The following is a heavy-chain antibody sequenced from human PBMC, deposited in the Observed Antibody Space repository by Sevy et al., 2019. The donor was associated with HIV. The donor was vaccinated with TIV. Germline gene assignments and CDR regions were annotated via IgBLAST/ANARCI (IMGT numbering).Heavy chain of an antibody. CDR2: IKEDGSAE. J-gene: IGHJ4*02. CDR3: WRGSPGDGAYDY. Sequence: GGSLRLSCAASGFTFSGYWMTWVRQAPGKGLEWVANIKEDGSAEYYVDSVKGRFTISRDNAKNSLFLQLNSLRVGDTAMYYCWRGSPGDGAYDYLGQGTLVTVSS. CDR1: GFTFSGYW. D-gene: IGHD2-8*01. V-gene: IGHV3-7*01.